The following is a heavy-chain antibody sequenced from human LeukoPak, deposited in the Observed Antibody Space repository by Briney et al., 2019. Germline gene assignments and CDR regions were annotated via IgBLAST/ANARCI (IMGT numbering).Heavy chain of an antibody. V-gene: IGHV3-23*01. CDR3: AKDGSSSWFLNYYYYYMDV. CDR2: ISGSGGST. D-gene: IGHD6-13*01. Sequence: GGSLRLSCAASGFTFSSYAMSWVRQAPGKGLEWVSAISGSGGSTYYADSVKGRFTISRDNSKNTLYLQMNSLRAEDTAIYYCAKDGSSSWFLNYYYYYMDVWGKGTTVTVSS. J-gene: IGHJ6*03. CDR1: GFTFSSYA.